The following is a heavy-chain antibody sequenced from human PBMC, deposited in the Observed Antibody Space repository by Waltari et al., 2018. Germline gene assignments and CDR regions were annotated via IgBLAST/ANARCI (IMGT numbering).Heavy chain of an antibody. CDR3: ARHLWCAKVGGPWDWFDP. CDR2: INYSGSA. V-gene: IGHV4-39*01. D-gene: IGHD3-10*01. CDR1: GGSINSNSYY. Sequence: QLQLQESGPGLVKPSETLSLTCTVSGGSINSNSYYWGWFRQPPGKGLEWIGSINYSGSAYYNRSLKRGVTISVGPSKNRFSLGQTCVTAAEPAVYFCARHLWCAKVGGPWDWFDPWGKGTLVTVSS. J-gene: IGHJ5*02.